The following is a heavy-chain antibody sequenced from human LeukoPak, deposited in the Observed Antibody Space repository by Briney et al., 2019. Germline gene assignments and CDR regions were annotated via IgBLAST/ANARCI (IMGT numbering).Heavy chain of an antibody. V-gene: IGHV1-2*04. CDR1: GYTFTGYY. D-gene: IGHD1-1*01. CDR3: ARTGTDYYYGMDV. CDR2: INPNSGGT. Sequence: ASVKVSCKASGYTFTGYYMHWVRQAPGQGLEWMGWINPNSGGTNYAQKFQGWVTMTRDTSISTAYMELSRLRSDDTAVYYCARTGTDYYYGMDVWGKGTTVTVSS. J-gene: IGHJ6*04.